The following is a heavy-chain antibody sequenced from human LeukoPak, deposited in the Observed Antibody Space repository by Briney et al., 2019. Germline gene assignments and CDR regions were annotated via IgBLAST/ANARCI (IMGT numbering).Heavy chain of an antibody. CDR1: DYSISSGYY. CDR3: ARTVETTYYDFWSGYNA. CDR2: IYHSGSA. Sequence: PSETLSLTCSVSDYSISSGYYWGWIRQPPGKGLEWIGSMEWIGSIYHSGSAYYNPSLKSRVTISVDTSKNQFSLKLSSVTAADTAVYYCARTVETTYYDFWSGYNAWGQGTLVTVSS. V-gene: IGHV4-38-2*02. D-gene: IGHD3-3*01. J-gene: IGHJ4*02.